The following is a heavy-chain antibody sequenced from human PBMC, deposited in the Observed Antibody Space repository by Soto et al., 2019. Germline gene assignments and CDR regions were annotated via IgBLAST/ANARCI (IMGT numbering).Heavy chain of an antibody. D-gene: IGHD6-19*01. CDR1: GFTFSSYG. V-gene: IGHV3-30*18. CDR3: AKDLGKQWLGPLDY. Sequence: PGGSLRLSCAASGFTFSSYGMHWVRQAPGKGLEWVAVISYDGSNKYYADSVKGRFTISRDNSKNTLYLQMNSLRAEDTAVYYCAKDLGKQWLGPLDYWGQGTLVTVSS. CDR2: ISYDGSNK. J-gene: IGHJ4*02.